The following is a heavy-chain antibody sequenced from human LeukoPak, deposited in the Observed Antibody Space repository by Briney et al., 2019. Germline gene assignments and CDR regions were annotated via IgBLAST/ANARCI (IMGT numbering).Heavy chain of an antibody. D-gene: IGHD1-26*01. V-gene: IGHV3-15*01. CDR3: ARDLPIVY. CDR2: IKSKTDGGTT. CDR1: GFTFSNAW. J-gene: IGHJ4*02. Sequence: GGSLRLSCAASGFTFSNAWMSWVRQAPGKGLEWVGRIKSKTDGGTTDYAAPVKGRFTISRDDSKNTLYLQMNSLGAEDTAVYHCARDLPIVYWGQGTLVTVSS.